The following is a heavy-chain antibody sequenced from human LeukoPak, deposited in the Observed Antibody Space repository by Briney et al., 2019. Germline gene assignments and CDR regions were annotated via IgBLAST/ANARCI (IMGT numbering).Heavy chain of an antibody. CDR2: INHSGST. CDR3: ARDLYYDILTGYRLGVYYYYMDV. CDR1: GGSFSGYY. J-gene: IGHJ6*03. Sequence: SETLSLTCAVYGGSFSGYYWSWIRQPPGKGLEWIGEINHSGSTNYNPSLKSRVTISVDTSKNQFSLKLSSVTAADTAVYYCARDLYYDILTGYRLGVYYYYMDVWGKGTTVTISS. D-gene: IGHD3-9*01. V-gene: IGHV4-34*01.